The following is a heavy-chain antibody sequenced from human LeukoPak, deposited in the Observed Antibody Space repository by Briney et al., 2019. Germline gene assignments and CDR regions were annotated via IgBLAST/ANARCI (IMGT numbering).Heavy chain of an antibody. D-gene: IGHD6-13*01. J-gene: IGHJ4*02. Sequence: GGSLRLSCAVFGSGFPFNMAWMSWVRQATGKGLEWVGRMKGKTDGGTTDYAAPVKGRFTILRDDSKNMLYLQMNSLRAEDTAVYYCARASPMGAAAGMVNYWGQGTLVTVSS. CDR2: MKGKTDGGTT. CDR1: GFPFNMAW. CDR3: ARASPMGAAAGMVNY. V-gene: IGHV3-15*01.